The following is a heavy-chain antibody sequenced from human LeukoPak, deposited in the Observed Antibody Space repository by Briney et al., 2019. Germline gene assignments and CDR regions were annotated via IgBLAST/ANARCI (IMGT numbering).Heavy chain of an antibody. J-gene: IGHJ5*02. CDR1: GGSFSGYY. D-gene: IGHD2-15*01. V-gene: IGHV4-34*01. Sequence: SETLSLTCAVYGGSFSGYYWSWIRQPPGKGLEWIGEINHSGSTNYNPSLKSRVTISVDTSKNQFSLKLSSVTAADTAVYYCARGDIVVVVAAPGAWFDPWGQGTLVTVSS. CDR2: INHSGST. CDR3: ARGDIVVVVAAPGAWFDP.